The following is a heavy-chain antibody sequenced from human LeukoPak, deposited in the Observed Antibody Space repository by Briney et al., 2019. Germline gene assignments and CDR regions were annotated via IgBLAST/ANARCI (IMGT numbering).Heavy chain of an antibody. D-gene: IGHD3-16*01. CDR2: TYSDDST. J-gene: IGHJ4*02. CDR3: AKQGARGYFDY. V-gene: IGHV3-53*01. Sequence: GGSLRLSCAASGFTVSSNYMSWVRQAPGKGLEWVSITYSDDSTNYADSVKGRFTISRDNSKNTLYLQMNSLRAEGTAVYYCAKQGARGYFDYWGQGTLVTVSS. CDR1: GFTVSSNY.